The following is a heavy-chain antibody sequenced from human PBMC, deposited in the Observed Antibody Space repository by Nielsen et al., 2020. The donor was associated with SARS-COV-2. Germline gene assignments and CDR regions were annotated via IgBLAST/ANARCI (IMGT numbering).Heavy chain of an antibody. CDR2: IKSKEGGETT. V-gene: IGHV3-15*01. Sequence: GGSLRLSCAASGFSFSRYSMVWVRQAPGKGLEWVGRIKSKEGGETTDYAAPVKGRFTISRDDSKTTLYLQMTSLKTEDTGVYYCSTHAREADLDFWGQGTLVTVSS. J-gene: IGHJ4*02. CDR1: GFSFSRYS. D-gene: IGHD6-6*01. CDR3: STHAREADLDF.